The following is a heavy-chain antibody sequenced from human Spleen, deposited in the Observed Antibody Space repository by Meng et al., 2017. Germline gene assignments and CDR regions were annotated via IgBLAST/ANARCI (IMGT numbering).Heavy chain of an antibody. V-gene: IGHV1-2*06. Sequence: ASVKVSCKPSGYTFTAYWLHWVRQAPGQGLEWMGRINPKSGDTHYAQKFQARVTMTGDTSISTAYMELSGLRSDDTAMYYCARDEDISAAGKLFGDYWGQGTLVTVSS. CDR1: GYTFTAYW. CDR2: INPKSGDT. J-gene: IGHJ4*02. D-gene: IGHD6-25*01. CDR3: ARDEDISAAGKLFGDY.